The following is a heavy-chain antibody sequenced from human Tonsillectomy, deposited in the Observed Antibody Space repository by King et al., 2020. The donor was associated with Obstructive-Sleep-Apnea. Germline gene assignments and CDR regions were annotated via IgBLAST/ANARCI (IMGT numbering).Heavy chain of an antibody. CDR2: ISYDGSRK. V-gene: IGHV3-30*18. D-gene: IGHD6-13*01. CDR3: AKEMIAAAATGGMDV. J-gene: IGHJ6*02. Sequence: VQLVESGGGVVQPGRSLRLSCAASGFTFSSYGMHWVRQAPGKGLEWVAVISYDGSRKYYADSVKGRFTISRDNSKNTLYLQMNSLRHEDTAVFYCAKEMIAAAATGGMDVWGQGTTVTVTS. CDR1: GFTFSSYG.